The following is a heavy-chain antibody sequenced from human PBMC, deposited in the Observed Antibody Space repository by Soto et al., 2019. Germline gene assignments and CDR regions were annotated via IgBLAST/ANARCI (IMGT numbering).Heavy chain of an antibody. Sequence: GGSLRLSCTAAGFTFGDFNINWYRQAPGKGLEFVGFIRARADGGTTEYAASMKGRFTISRDDSKSIAYLQINSLKIEDTALYYCARDWRAVNKDFDYWGQGTLVTVPS. V-gene: IGHV3-49*03. D-gene: IGHD3-10*01. CDR3: ARDWRAVNKDFDY. CDR2: IRARADGGTT. CDR1: GFTFGDFN. J-gene: IGHJ4*02.